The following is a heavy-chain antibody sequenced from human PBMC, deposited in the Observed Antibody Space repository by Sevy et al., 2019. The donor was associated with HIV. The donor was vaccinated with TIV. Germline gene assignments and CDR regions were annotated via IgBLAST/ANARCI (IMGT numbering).Heavy chain of an antibody. V-gene: IGHV3-30*18. Sequence: GGSLRLSCAASGFTFSSYGMHWVRQAPGKGLEWVAVISYDGSNKYYADSMKGRFTISRDNSKNTLYLQMNSLRAEDTAVYYCAKDIRSSLWFGGLRMDVWGQGTTVTVSS. CDR3: AKDIRSSLWFGGLRMDV. J-gene: IGHJ6*02. D-gene: IGHD3-10*01. CDR1: GFTFSSYG. CDR2: ISYDGSNK.